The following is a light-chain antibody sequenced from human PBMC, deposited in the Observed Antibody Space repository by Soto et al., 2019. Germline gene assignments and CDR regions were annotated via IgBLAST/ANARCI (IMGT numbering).Light chain of an antibody. CDR1: QSVSNY. CDR3: QQYGGSPQT. Sequence: EIVLTQSPGTLSLSPGERATLSCRASQSVSNYLVWYQQKPGHAPRLLISGASSRATGIPDRFSGSGSGTEFTRTIRRLEPEDFAVYYCQQYGGSPQTFGQGTKVEIK. J-gene: IGKJ1*01. V-gene: IGKV3-20*01. CDR2: GAS.